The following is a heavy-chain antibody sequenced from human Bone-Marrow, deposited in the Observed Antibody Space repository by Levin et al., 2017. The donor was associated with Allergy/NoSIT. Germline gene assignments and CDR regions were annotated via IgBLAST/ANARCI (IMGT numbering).Heavy chain of an antibody. V-gene: IGHV3-21*01. D-gene: IGHD4-17*01. CDR3: ARDRTYGILRNYGMDV. CDR2: IGSSSSHV. J-gene: IGHJ6*02. Sequence: GESLKISCAASGFTFNKFGMNWVRQAPGKGLEWVSSIGSSSSHVYYADSVKGRFTISRDNAKNSLYLQMNSLRVEDTAVYYCARDRTYGILRNYGMDVWGQGTTVTVSS. CDR1: GFTFNKFG.